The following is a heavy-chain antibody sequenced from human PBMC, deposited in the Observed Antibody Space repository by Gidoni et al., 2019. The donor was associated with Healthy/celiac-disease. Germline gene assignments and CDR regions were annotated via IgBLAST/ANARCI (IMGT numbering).Heavy chain of an antibody. V-gene: IGHV4-59*01. CDR3: ARTGSFYGDYAPPFDY. CDR1: GGSISSYY. Sequence: QVQLQESGPGLVKPSETLSLTCTVSGGSISSYYWSWIRQPPGKGLEWIGYIYYSGSTNYNPSLKSRVTISVDTSKNQFSLKLSSVTAADTAVYYCARTGSFYGDYAPPFDYWGQGTLVTVSS. J-gene: IGHJ4*02. CDR2: IYYSGST. D-gene: IGHD4-17*01.